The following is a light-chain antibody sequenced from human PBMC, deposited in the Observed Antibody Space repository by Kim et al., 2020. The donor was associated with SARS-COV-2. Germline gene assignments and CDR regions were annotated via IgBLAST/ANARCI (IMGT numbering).Light chain of an antibody. CDR2: GDN. J-gene: IGLJ3*02. V-gene: IGLV3-19*01. CDR3: GSRDRTSPHSM. CDR1: NLGMYR. Sequence: ALGQTVRITCQGDNLGMYRASWSPQTPGQAPLLVVYGDNDRPSGIPARFSGSVSGNTASLTIPGAQAADEADYYCGSRDRTSPHSMFGRGTRLTVL.